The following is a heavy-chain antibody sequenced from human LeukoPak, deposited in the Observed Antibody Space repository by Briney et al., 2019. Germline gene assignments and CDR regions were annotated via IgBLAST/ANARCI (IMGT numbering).Heavy chain of an antibody. CDR2: ISSSSSYI. CDR1: GFTFSSYA. V-gene: IGHV3-21*01. D-gene: IGHD2-15*01. CDR3: ARDYLSTRIWDAFDI. J-gene: IGHJ3*02. Sequence: GGSLRLSCAASGFTFSSYAMSWVRQAPGKGLEWVSSISSSSSYIYYADSVKGRFTISRDNAKNSLYLQMNSLRAEDTAVYYCARDYLSTRIWDAFDIWGQGTMVTVSS.